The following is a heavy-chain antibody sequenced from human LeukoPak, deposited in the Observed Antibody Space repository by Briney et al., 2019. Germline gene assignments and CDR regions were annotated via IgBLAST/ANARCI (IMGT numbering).Heavy chain of an antibody. D-gene: IGHD6-19*01. CDR3: ARVRQWLAYFDY. CDR2: INHSGST. Sequence: PSETLSLTCAVYGGSFSGYYWSWIRQPPGKGLEWMGEINHSGSTNYNPSLKSRVTISVDTSKNQFSLKLSSVSAADTAVYYCARVRQWLAYFDYWGQGTLVTVSS. CDR1: GGSFSGYY. J-gene: IGHJ4*02. V-gene: IGHV4-34*01.